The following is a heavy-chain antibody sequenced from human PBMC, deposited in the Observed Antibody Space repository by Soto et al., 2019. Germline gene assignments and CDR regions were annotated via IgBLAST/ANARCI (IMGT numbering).Heavy chain of an antibody. J-gene: IGHJ6*02. V-gene: IGHV1-69*01. CDR1: GGTFSSYA. CDR3: ARDRDCTNGVCYYYYGMDV. D-gene: IGHD2-8*01. Sequence: QVQLVQSGAEVKKPGSSVKVSCNASGGTFSSYAISWVRQAPGQGLEWMGGIIPIFGTANYAQKFQGRVTITADESTSTAYMELSSLRSEDTAVYYCARDRDCTNGVCYYYYGMDVWGQGTTVTVSS. CDR2: IIPIFGTA.